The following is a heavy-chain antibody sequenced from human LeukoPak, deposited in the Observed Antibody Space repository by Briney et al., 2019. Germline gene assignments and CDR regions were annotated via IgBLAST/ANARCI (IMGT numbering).Heavy chain of an antibody. J-gene: IGHJ4*02. CDR2: SNPSNGDT. CDR1: GYTFTYHY. V-gene: IGHV1-46*01. CDR3: ARESDVGKDFDC. D-gene: IGHD1-1*01. Sequence: ASVKVSCKASGYTFTYHYIHLVRQAPGQGLEWMGISNPSNGDTNYAQRFQGRVTMNRDTSTSTVYMEPSSLDSKDTAVYYCARESDVGKDFDCWGQGTLVTVSS.